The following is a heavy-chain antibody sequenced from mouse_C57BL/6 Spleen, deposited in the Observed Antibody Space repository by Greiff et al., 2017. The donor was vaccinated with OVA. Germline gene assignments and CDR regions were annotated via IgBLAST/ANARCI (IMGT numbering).Heavy chain of an antibody. CDR1: GFSLTSYA. CDR3: ARLSYDYDGSWFAY. D-gene: IGHD2-4*01. CDR2: IWTGGGT. J-gene: IGHJ3*01. Sequence: VKLKESGPGLVAPSQSLSITCTVSGFSLTSYAISWVRQPPGKGLEWLGVIWTGGGTNYNSALKSRLSISKDNSKSQVFLKMNSLQTDDTARYYCARLSYDYDGSWFAYWGQGTLVTVSA. V-gene: IGHV2-9-1*01.